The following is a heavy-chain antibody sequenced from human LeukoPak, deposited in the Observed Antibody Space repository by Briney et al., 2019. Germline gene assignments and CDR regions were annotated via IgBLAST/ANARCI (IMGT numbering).Heavy chain of an antibody. CDR2: IYYSGST. CDR1: GGSISSYY. D-gene: IGHD3-22*01. J-gene: IGHJ4*01. V-gene: IGHV4-59*08. Sequence: SETLSLTCTVSGGSISSYYWSWIRQPPGKGLEWIGYIYYSGSTNYNPSLKSRVTISVDTSKNQFSLKLSSVTAADTAAYYCASAPLYFYDTTDYSGGYFDYWGQGTLVSVSS. CDR3: ASAPLYFYDTTDYSGGYFDY.